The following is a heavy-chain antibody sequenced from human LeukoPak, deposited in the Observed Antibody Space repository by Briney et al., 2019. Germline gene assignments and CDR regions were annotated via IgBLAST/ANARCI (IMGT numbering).Heavy chain of an antibody. CDR3: ARSIVGATYDY. CDR2: IYYSGST. Sequence: SETLSLTCTVSGGSISSGDYYWSWIRQPPGKGLEWIGYIYYSGSTYYNPSLKSRVTISVDTSKNQFSLKLSSVTAADTAVYYCARSIVGATYDYWGQGTLVTVSS. J-gene: IGHJ4*02. CDR1: GGSISSGDYY. D-gene: IGHD1-26*01. V-gene: IGHV4-30-4*01.